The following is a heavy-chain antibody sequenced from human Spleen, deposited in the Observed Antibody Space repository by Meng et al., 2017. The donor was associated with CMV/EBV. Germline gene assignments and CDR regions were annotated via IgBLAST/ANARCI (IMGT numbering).Heavy chain of an antibody. V-gene: IGHV3-21*01. J-gene: IGHJ6*02. CDR3: ATHAMDV. Sequence: GGSLRLSCAASGFTFSSYSMNWVRQAPGKGLEWVSSISSSSRYKYYADSVKGRFTISRDNAKNSLYLQMNSLRAENTAVYYCATHAMDVWGQGTSVTVSS. CDR1: GFTFSSYS. CDR2: ISSSSRYK.